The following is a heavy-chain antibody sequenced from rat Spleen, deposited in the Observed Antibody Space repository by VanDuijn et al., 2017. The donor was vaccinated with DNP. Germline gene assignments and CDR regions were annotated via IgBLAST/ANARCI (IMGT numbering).Heavy chain of an antibody. CDR3: ARGDYGYNRYAMDA. J-gene: IGHJ4*01. CDR1: GFTFSYYW. D-gene: IGHD1-9*01. V-gene: IGHV5-31*01. CDR2: ITSGVGST. Sequence: EVQLVESGGDLVLPGRSLELSCRASGFTFSYYWMTWIRQVPGKGLEWIASITSGVGSTSYPDSVKGRFTISRDNAKNTLYLQMNSLRSEDTATYYCARGDYGYNRYAMDAWGQGTSVTVSS.